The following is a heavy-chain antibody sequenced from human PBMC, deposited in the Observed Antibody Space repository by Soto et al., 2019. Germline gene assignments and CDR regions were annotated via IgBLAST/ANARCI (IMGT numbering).Heavy chain of an antibody. J-gene: IGHJ4*02. CDR3: AKEDAAACEA. CDR1: GGDLTNSG. Sequence: QVHLVQSGAEMKKPGSSVKVSCKVSGGDLTNSGISWLRQAPGQGLEWMGGIFPLLAIIDYSQRFQGRVTITADASTNTAYLDLGSLRSDDTGVYYCAKEDAAACEAWGQGDLVSFSS. D-gene: IGHD2-2*01. CDR2: IFPLLAII. V-gene: IGHV1-69*04.